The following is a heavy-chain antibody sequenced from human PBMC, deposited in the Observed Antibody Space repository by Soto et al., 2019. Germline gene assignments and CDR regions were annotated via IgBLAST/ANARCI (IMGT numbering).Heavy chain of an antibody. Sequence: GESLKISCMDSGYSFTSYWISWVRQMPGKGLEWMGRIDPSDSYTNYSPSFQGHVTISAVKSISTAYLQWSSLKASDTAMYYCASSPRGYCSSTSCRELGNYYGMDVWGQGTTVTVSS. V-gene: IGHV5-10-1*01. D-gene: IGHD2-2*01. CDR3: ASSPRGYCSSTSCRELGNYYGMDV. J-gene: IGHJ6*02. CDR1: GYSFTSYW. CDR2: IDPSDSYT.